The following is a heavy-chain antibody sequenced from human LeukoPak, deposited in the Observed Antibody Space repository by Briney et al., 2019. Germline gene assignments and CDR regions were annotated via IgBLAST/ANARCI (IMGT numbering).Heavy chain of an antibody. CDR3: ARGAHSSSWFFDY. D-gene: IGHD6-13*01. J-gene: IGHJ4*02. V-gene: IGHV4-59*01. CDR2: IYYSGST. Sequence: PSETLSLTCTVSGGSISSYYWSWIRQPPGKGLEWTGCIYYSGSTNYNPSLKSRVTISVDTSKNQFSLQLSSVTAADTAVYYCARGAHSSSWFFDYWGQGTLVTVSS. CDR1: GGSISSYY.